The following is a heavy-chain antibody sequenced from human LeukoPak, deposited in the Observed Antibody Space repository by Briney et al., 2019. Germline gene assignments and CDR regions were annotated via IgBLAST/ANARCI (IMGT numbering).Heavy chain of an antibody. Sequence: GGSLRLSCAASGLTFSNYWMSWVRQPPGKGLEWVANVRQDGGETFYADSVKGRFTISRDNTKNSLYLQMNSLRAEDTAVYYCARPPYSGGWYLMFWGQGTLVTVSS. CDR1: GLTFSNYW. V-gene: IGHV3-7*01. CDR3: ARPPYSGGWYLMF. J-gene: IGHJ4*02. CDR2: VRQDGGET. D-gene: IGHD6-19*01.